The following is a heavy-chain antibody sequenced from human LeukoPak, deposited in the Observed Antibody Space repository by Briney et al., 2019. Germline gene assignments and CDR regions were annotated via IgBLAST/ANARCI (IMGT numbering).Heavy chain of an antibody. CDR1: NDSISPLY. J-gene: IGHJ4*02. CDR2: IFYSGTT. CDR3: ARGGSAAKYYFDS. V-gene: IGHV4-59*11. D-gene: IGHD6-13*01. Sequence: PSETLSLTCTVSNDSISPLYWGWIRQPPGKGLEFIGYIFYSGTTNFNPSLKSRVTLSVDTSKNQFSPRLNSVTAADTAVYYCARGGSAAKYYFDSWGQGTLVTVSS.